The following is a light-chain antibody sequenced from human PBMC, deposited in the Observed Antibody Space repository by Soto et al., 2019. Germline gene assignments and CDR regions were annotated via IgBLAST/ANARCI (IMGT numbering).Light chain of an antibody. J-gene: IGLJ2*01. Sequence: QSVLTQPPSASGTPGQRVTISCSGSSSNIGSNSVNWYQQHPGTAPTLLMYSTNQRPSGVPDRFSCSKSDTSASLAISCLQSEDEDDYYCAAWDDRMNGEVVFGGGTKLTVL. CDR3: AAWDDRMNGEVV. V-gene: IGLV1-44*01. CDR1: SSNIGSNS. CDR2: STN.